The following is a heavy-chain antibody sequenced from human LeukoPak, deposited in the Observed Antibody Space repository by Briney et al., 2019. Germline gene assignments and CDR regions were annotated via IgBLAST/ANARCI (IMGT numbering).Heavy chain of an antibody. CDR3: TIGYSYGIDAFDI. CDR1: GFTFSDYY. J-gene: IGHJ3*02. CDR2: ISSSGSTI. D-gene: IGHD5-18*01. Sequence: PGGSLRLSCAASGFTFSDYYMSWIRQAPGKGLGWVSYISSSGSTIYYADSVKGRFTISRDNAKNSLYLQMNSLRAEDTAVYYCTIGYSYGIDAFDIWGQGTMVTVSS. V-gene: IGHV3-11*01.